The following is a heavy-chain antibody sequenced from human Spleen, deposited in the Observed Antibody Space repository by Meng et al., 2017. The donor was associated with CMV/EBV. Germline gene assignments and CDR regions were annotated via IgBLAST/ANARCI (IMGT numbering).Heavy chain of an antibody. CDR3: AKPYSYGYGGMDV. D-gene: IGHD5-18*01. CDR2: MNPKTGNR. V-gene: IGHV1-8*02. CDR1: GYTFTDYD. Sequence: ASVKVCKASGYTFTDYDVHWVRQATGQGLEWMGWMNPKTGNRGYAQRFQGRVTMTRDTSISTGYMELSRLRSADTAVYYCAKPYSYGYGGMDVWGQGTTVTVSS. J-gene: IGHJ6*02.